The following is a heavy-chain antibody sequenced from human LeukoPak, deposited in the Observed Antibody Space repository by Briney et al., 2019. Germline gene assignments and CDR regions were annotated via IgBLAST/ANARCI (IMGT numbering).Heavy chain of an antibody. CDR2: IYSGGST. CDR1: GFTVSSNY. Sequence: GGSLRLSCAASGFTVSSNYMSWVRQAPGKGLEWVSVIYSGGSTYYADSVKGRFTISRDNSKNTLYLQMNSLRAEDTAVYYCARDEWQSSGQIQNWGQGTLVTVSS. J-gene: IGHJ4*02. V-gene: IGHV3-66*01. CDR3: ARDEWQSSGQIQN. D-gene: IGHD3-22*01.